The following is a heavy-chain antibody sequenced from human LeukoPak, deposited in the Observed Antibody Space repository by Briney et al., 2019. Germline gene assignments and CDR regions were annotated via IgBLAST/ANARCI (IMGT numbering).Heavy chain of an antibody. J-gene: IGHJ4*02. D-gene: IGHD3-22*01. CDR1: GYTFTRYY. CDR2: INPSGGST. V-gene: IGHV1-46*01. CDR3: ARESDYYDSRRRFDY. Sequence: ASVKVSCKASGYTFTRYYMHWVRQAPGQGLEWMGIINPSGGSTSYAQKFQGRVTMTRDTSTSTVYMDLSSLRSEDTAVYYCARESDYYDSRRRFDYWGQGTLVTVSS.